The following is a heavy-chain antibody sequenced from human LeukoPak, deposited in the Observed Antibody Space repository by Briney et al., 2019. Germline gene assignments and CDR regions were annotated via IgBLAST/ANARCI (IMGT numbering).Heavy chain of an antibody. Sequence: GGSLRLSCAASGFIFNSYAMAWVRQAPKEGMGWVSSIIDSGISTYYADSVEGRFTISREKSKNTLYLQMNSLSAEDTAVYYCAKGSRGNYDYWGQGTLVTVSS. CDR3: AKGSRGNYDY. CDR1: GFIFNSYA. CDR2: IIDSGIST. V-gene: IGHV3-23*01. J-gene: IGHJ4*02. D-gene: IGHD1-26*01.